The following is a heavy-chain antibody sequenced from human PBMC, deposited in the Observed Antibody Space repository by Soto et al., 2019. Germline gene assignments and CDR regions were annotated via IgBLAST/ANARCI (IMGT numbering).Heavy chain of an antibody. CDR2: IYPSDSDT. CDR1: GYSFTHYW. Sequence: PGDSLKISCKGSGYSFTHYWIGWVRQMPGKGLEWMGIIYPSDSDTRYSPSFQGQVTISVDKSISIAYLQWSSLKASDTAMYYCARQDGSGSYYFDYWGQGTLVNVS. D-gene: IGHD3-10*01. V-gene: IGHV5-51*01. CDR3: ARQDGSGSYYFDY. J-gene: IGHJ4*02.